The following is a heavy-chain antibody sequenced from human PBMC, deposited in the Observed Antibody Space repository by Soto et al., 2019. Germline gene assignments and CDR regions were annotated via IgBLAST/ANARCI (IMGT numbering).Heavy chain of an antibody. CDR1: GFSLSTSGMC. Sequence: SGPTLVNPTQTLTLTFTFSGFSLSTSGMCVSWIRQPPGKALEWLARIDWDDDKYYSTSLKTRLTISKDTSKNQVVLTMTNMDPVDTATYYCARMRGRVPGSGRGYYYGMDVWGQGTTVTVSS. D-gene: IGHD1-1*01. CDR3: ARMRGRVPGSGRGYYYGMDV. V-gene: IGHV2-70*11. CDR2: IDWDDDK. J-gene: IGHJ6*02.